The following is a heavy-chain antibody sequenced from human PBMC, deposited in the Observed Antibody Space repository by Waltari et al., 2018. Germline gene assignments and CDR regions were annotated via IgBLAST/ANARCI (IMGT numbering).Heavy chain of an antibody. V-gene: IGHV4-61*02. J-gene: IGHJ4*02. D-gene: IGHD2-8*02. CDR3: ARGDLVGLSFDY. CDR2: IYTSGST. Sequence: QVQLQESGPGLVKPSQTLSLTCTVSGGSISSGSYYWSGIRQPAGKGLEWIGRIYTSGSTNYNPSLKSRVTISVDTSKNQFSLKLSSVTAADTAVYYCARGDLVGLSFDYWGQGTLVTVSS. CDR1: GGSISSGSYY.